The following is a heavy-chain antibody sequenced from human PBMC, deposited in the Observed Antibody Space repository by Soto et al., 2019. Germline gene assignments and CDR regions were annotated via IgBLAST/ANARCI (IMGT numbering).Heavy chain of an antibody. J-gene: IGHJ4*02. CDR1: GGSISSSSYY. CDR2: IYYSGST. D-gene: IGHD6-13*01. V-gene: IGHV4-39*01. Sequence: QLQLQESGPGLVKPSETLSLTCTVSGGSISSSSYYWGWIRQPPGKGLEWIGSIYYSGSTYYNPSLKGRVTISLDTSKNQFSLKLSSVTAADTAVYYCARLQQLVHYFDYWGQGTLDTVSS. CDR3: ARLQQLVHYFDY.